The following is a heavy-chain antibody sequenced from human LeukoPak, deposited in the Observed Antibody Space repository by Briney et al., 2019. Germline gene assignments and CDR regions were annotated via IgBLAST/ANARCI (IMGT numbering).Heavy chain of an antibody. V-gene: IGHV3-48*01. CDR1: GFTFSSYS. D-gene: IGHD2-15*01. Sequence: GGSLRLSCAASGFTFSSYSMNWVRQAPGKGLEWVSYISSSSSTIYYADSVKGRFTISRDNAKNSLYLQMNSLRAEDTAVYYWARAPLLDIVVVVAATLYYYGMDVWGQGTTVTVSS. CDR2: ISSSSSTI. CDR3: ARAPLLDIVVVVAATLYYYGMDV. J-gene: IGHJ6*02.